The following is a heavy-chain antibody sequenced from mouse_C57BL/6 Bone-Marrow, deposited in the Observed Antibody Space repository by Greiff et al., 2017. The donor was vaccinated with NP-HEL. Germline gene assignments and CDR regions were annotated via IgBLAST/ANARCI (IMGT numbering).Heavy chain of an antibody. CDR2: ISYDGSN. CDR3: AREEGFGRWYFDV. CDR1: GYSITSGYY. V-gene: IGHV3-6*01. Sequence: EVKVEESGPGLVKPSQSLSLTCSVTGYSITSGYYWNWIRQFPGNKLEWMGYISYDGSNNYNPSLKNRISITRDTSKNQFFLKLNSVTTEDTATYYCAREEGFGRWYFDVWGTGTTVTVSS. J-gene: IGHJ1*03. D-gene: IGHD3-1*01.